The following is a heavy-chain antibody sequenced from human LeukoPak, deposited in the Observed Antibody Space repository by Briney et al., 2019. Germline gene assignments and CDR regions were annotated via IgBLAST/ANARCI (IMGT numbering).Heavy chain of an antibody. D-gene: IGHD5-24*01. V-gene: IGHV3-21*01. CDR3: ARDLGRDGYSPEYFQH. CDR2: ISSSSSYI. CDR1: GFTFSSYS. Sequence: KSGGSLRLSCAASGFTFSSYSMNWVRQAPGKGLEWVSSISSSSSYIYYADSVKGRFTISRDNAKNSLYLQMNSLRAEDTAVYYCARDLGRDGYSPEYFQHWGQGTLVTVSS. J-gene: IGHJ1*01.